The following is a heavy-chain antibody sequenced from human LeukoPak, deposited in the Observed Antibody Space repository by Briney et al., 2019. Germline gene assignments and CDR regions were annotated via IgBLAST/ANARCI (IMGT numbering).Heavy chain of an antibody. V-gene: IGHV1-69*04. CDR3: ARGHDILTDYYYYGMDV. D-gene: IGHD3-9*01. CDR1: GGTFSSYA. CDR2: IIPILGIA. Sequence: ASVKVSCKASGGTFSSYAISWVRQAPGQGLEWMGRIIPILGIANYAQKFQGRVTITADKSTSTAYMELSSLRSEDTAVYYCARGHDILTDYYYYGMDVWGQGTTVTVSS. J-gene: IGHJ6*02.